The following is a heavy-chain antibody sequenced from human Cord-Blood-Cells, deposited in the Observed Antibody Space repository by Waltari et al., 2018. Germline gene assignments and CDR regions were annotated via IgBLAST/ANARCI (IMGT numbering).Heavy chain of an antibody. D-gene: IGHD6-13*01. Sequence: QVQLVESGGGVVQPGRSLRLSCEASGFTFSSYAMHWVRQAPGKGLEWVAVISYDGSNKYYADSVKGRFTISRDNSKNTLYLQMNSLRAEDTAVYYCARDPYSSSWYDYWGQGTLVTVSS. CDR1: GFTFSSYA. V-gene: IGHV3-30-3*01. J-gene: IGHJ4*02. CDR3: ARDPYSSSWYDY. CDR2: ISYDGSNK.